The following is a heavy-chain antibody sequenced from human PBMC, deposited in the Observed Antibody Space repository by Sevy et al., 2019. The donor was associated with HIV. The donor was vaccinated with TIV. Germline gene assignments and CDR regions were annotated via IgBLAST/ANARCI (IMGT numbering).Heavy chain of an antibody. CDR2: IKSKTDGGTT. Sequence: GGSLRLSCAASGFTFSNAWMSWVRQAPGKGLEWVGRIKSKTDGGTTDYAAPVKGRFTISTDESKNTLYLQMNSLKTEVTAVYYCTTDTGISDYDFWSGRDDTFDNWGQGTMVTVSS. V-gene: IGHV3-15*01. D-gene: IGHD3-3*01. CDR3: TTDTGISDYDFWSGRDDTFDN. J-gene: IGHJ3*02. CDR1: GFTFSNAW.